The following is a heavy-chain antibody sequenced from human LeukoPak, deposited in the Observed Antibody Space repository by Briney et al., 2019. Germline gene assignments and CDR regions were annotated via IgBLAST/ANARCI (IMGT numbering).Heavy chain of an antibody. CDR1: GFTFSSYD. D-gene: IGHD6-13*01. V-gene: IGHV3-13*01. CDR2: IGTAGEI. J-gene: IGHJ2*01. CDR3: ARAAYSSTWYSRYFDL. Sequence: GSLRLSCAASGFTFSSYDIHWVRQATGKGLERVSGIGTAGEIYYPGSVKGRFTISRENAKNSLYLQMNSLRAGDTAVYYCARAAYSSTWYSRYFDLWGRGTLVTVSS.